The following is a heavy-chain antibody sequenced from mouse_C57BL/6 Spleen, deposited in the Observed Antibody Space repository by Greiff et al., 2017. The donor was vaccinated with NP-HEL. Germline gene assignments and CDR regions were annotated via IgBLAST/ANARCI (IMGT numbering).Heavy chain of an antibody. CDR1: GFTFTDYY. Sequence: EVKVVESGGGLVQPGGSLSLSCAASGFTFTDYYMSWVRQPPGKALEWLGFIRNKANGYTTEYSASVKGRFTISRDNSQSILYLQMNALRAEDSATYYCAHYGNYDWYFDVWGTGTTVTVSS. J-gene: IGHJ1*03. CDR3: AHYGNYDWYFDV. V-gene: IGHV7-3*01. CDR2: IRNKANGYTT. D-gene: IGHD2-1*01.